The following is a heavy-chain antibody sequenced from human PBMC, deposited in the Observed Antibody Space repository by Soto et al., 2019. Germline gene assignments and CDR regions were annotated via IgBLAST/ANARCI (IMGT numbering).Heavy chain of an antibody. V-gene: IGHV4-59*01. CDR1: GGSISSYY. CDR3: AREGGYYYDSSGYRGGMDV. J-gene: IGHJ6*02. D-gene: IGHD3-22*01. Sequence: SETLSLTCTVSGGSISSYYWSWLRQPPGKGLEWIGYIYYSGSTNYNPSLKSRVTISVDTSKNQFSLKLSSVTAADTAVYYCAREGGYYYDSSGYRGGMDVWGQGTTVTVSS. CDR2: IYYSGST.